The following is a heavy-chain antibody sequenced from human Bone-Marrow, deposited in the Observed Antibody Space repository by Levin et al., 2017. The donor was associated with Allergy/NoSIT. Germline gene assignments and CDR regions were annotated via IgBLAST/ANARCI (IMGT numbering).Heavy chain of an antibody. V-gene: IGHV3-23*01. Sequence: GGSLRLSCEASGFTFSSYAMNWVRQAPGKGLEWVSVIRDRGGDTYYADSVKGRFTISRDDSKNTLYLQMNSLGAEDTAVYFCAKDGYYDSWGYFDLWGRGTLVTVSS. J-gene: IGHJ2*01. CDR2: IRDRGGDT. CDR3: AKDGYYDSWGYFDL. D-gene: IGHD3-3*01. CDR1: GFTFSSYA.